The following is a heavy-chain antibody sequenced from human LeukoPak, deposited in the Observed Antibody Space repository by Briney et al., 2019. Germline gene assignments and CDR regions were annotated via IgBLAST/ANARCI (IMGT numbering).Heavy chain of an antibody. V-gene: IGHV4-61*02. CDR1: GRSISSGSYY. CDR3: ASSSRLSSSLDY. CDR2: IYTSGST. D-gene: IGHD6-6*01. J-gene: IGHJ4*02. Sequence: SQTLSLTCTVSGRSISSGSYYWSWIRQPAGKGLEWIGRIYTSGSTNYNPSLKSRVTISVDTSKNQFSLKLSSVTAADTAVYYCASSSRLSSSLDYWGQGTLVTVSS.